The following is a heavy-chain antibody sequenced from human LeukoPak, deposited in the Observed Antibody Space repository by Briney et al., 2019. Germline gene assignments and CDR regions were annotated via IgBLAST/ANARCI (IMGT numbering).Heavy chain of an antibody. CDR3: AKDYYDSSGYQAYFDY. CDR2: ISSSSTNI. D-gene: IGHD3-22*01. J-gene: IGHJ4*02. CDR1: GFTLSSYS. Sequence: PGGSLRLSRAASGFTLSSYSMNWVRQAPGKGLEWVSYISSSSTNIYYADSVKGRFTISRDNAKNSLYLQMNSLRAEDTAVYYCAKDYYDSSGYQAYFDYWGQGTLVTVSS. V-gene: IGHV3-48*01.